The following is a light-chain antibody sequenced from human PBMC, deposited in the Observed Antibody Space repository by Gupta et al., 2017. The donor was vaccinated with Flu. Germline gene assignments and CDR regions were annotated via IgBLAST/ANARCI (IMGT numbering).Light chain of an antibody. CDR1: QLGTKY. J-gene: IGLJ3*02. CDR3: QTWDSGTSVWV. CDR2: QDS. Sequence: SYELTQPPSVSVSPGQTVSITCSGDQLGTKYVCWYQQKPGQAPVVIIHQDSKRPSGIPARFSASNSGNTATLSISGTQALDEADYYCQTWDSGTSVWVFGGGTKLTVL. V-gene: IGLV3-1*01.